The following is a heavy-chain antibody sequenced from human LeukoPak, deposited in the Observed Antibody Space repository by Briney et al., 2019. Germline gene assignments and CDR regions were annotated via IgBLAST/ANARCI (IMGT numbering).Heavy chain of an antibody. J-gene: IGHJ5*01. CDR3: AKGVWSPRFDS. CDR2: INQSGTI. D-gene: IGHD2-8*02. V-gene: IGHV4-34*01. CDR1: GASFSYDY. Sequence: SQTLCLTCAVYGASFSYDYWSWIRQAPGKGLEWIGEINQSGTINYNPSLKSRVTISAEKSQSQFPLRLTSVTAADTAVYYCAKGVWSPRFDSWGQGTLVTVSS.